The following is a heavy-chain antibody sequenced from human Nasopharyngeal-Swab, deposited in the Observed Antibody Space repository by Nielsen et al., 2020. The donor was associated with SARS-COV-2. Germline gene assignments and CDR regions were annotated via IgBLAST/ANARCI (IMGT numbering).Heavy chain of an antibody. CDR3: ARDYIPVATIWKYFDY. Sequence: GESLKISCAASGFTFSSYSMNWVRQAPGKGLEWVSPISSSSSYIYYADSVKGRFTISRDNAKNSLYLQMNSLRAEDTAVYYCARDYIPVATIWKYFDYWGQGTLVTVSS. D-gene: IGHD5-12*01. J-gene: IGHJ4*02. CDR1: GFTFSSYS. CDR2: ISSSSSYI. V-gene: IGHV3-21*01.